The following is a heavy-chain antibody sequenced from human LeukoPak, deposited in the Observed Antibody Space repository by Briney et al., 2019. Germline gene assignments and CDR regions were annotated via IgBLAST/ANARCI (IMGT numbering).Heavy chain of an antibody. CDR1: GYTFTSYA. Sequence: ASVKVSCKASGYTFTSYAMHWVRQAPGQRLEWMGWINAGNGNTKYSQKFQGRVTITRDTSASTAYMELSSLRSEDTAVYYCARDRRGLGELSGNWFDPWGQGTLVTVSS. V-gene: IGHV1-3*01. CDR2: INAGNGNT. CDR3: ARDRRGLGELSGNWFDP. D-gene: IGHD3-16*02. J-gene: IGHJ5*02.